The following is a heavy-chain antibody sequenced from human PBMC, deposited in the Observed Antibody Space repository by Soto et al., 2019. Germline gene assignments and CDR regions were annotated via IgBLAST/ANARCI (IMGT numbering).Heavy chain of an antibody. CDR3: ARAGQYYDASGYAN. V-gene: IGHV1-18*01. Sequence: QVKLVQSGTEVKKPGASIKVSCKASGYSFVTSGMSWVRQAPGQGLEWMGWISAYNGNTNYDQNLQDRVTMITDTSTSTAYLEVRNLRSDDTAVYYCARAGQYYDASGYANWGQGTLVTVSS. D-gene: IGHD3-22*01. J-gene: IGHJ4*02. CDR2: ISAYNGNT. CDR1: GYSFVTSG.